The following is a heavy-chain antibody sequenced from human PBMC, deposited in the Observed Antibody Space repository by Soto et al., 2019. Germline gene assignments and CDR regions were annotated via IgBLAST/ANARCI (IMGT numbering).Heavy chain of an antibody. D-gene: IGHD2-2*01. CDR3: AKEPAYIVVVPAANYDY. V-gene: IGHV3-23*01. J-gene: IGHJ4*02. CDR2: ISGSGGST. Sequence: EVQLLESGGGLVQPGGSLRLSCAASGFTFSSYAMSWVRQAPGKGLEWVSAISGSGGSTYYADSVKGRFTISRDNSKNTLYLQMNSLRAEDTAVYYCAKEPAYIVVVPAANYDYGGQGTLVTVSS. CDR1: GFTFSSYA.